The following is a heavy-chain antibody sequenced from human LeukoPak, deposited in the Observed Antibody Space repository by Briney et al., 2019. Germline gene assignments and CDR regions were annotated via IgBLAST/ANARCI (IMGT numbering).Heavy chain of an antibody. CDR2: IYPGNSDI. J-gene: IGHJ4*02. Sequence: PGESLKISFKGSGYSFASYWIAWVRQMPGKGLEWMGGIYPGNSDITYSPSFQGQVTISADKSVSTAYLHWSSLKASDTAIYYCARHLSSISSCPNYWGQGTLVTVSS. CDR3: ARHLSSISSCPNY. CDR1: GYSFASYW. D-gene: IGHD2-2*01. V-gene: IGHV5-51*01.